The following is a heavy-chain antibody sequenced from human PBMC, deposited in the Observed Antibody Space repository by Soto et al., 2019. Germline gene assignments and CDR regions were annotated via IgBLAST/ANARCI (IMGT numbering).Heavy chain of an antibody. D-gene: IGHD2-15*01. CDR3: AKSRSVANFDF. V-gene: IGHV3-23*01. J-gene: IGHJ4*02. Sequence: PGGSLRLSCAASGFAFSSYAMNWVRQAPGRGLGWVSSVSAGGSATYYTDSVKGRFTISRDNSKNMVYLQMDSLRAEDTAIYFCAKSRSVANFDFWGQGTLVTVSS. CDR2: VSAGGSAT. CDR1: GFAFSSYA.